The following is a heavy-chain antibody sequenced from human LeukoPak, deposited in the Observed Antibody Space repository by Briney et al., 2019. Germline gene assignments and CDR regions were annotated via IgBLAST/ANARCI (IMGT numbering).Heavy chain of an antibody. J-gene: IGHJ4*02. Sequence: QPGGSLRLSCAASGFTFSSYAMHWVRQAPGKGLEWVAVISYDGSNKYYADSVKGRFTISRDNSKNTLYLQMNSLRAEDTAVYYCARSYYYGSGSYVFDYWGQGTLVTVSS. CDR1: GFTFSSYA. V-gene: IGHV3-30-3*01. CDR3: ARSYYYGSGSYVFDY. CDR2: ISYDGSNK. D-gene: IGHD3-10*01.